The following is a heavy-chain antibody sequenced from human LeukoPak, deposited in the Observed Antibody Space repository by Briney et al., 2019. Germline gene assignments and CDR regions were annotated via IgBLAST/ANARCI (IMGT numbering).Heavy chain of an antibody. CDR3: AKDMGRYCSSTSCYFGY. Sequence: PGGSLRLSCAASGFTFSTYAMTWVRQSPGKGLEWVSAISGSGGSTYYADSVKGRFTISRDNSKNTLYLQMNSLRAEDTAVYYCAKDMGRYCSSTSCYFGYWGQGTLVTVSS. CDR1: GFTFSTYA. J-gene: IGHJ4*02. D-gene: IGHD2-2*01. V-gene: IGHV3-23*01. CDR2: ISGSGGST.